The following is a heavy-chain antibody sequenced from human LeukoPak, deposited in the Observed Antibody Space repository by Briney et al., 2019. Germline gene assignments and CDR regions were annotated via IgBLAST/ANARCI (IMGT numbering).Heavy chain of an antibody. Sequence: SATLSLTCTVSGGSINSYYWSWIRQPAGKGLEWIGRIYISGSTTYIPSLKSRVTMSVDTSKNQFSLKLSSVTAADTAMYYCARISDDAFDIWGQGTMVTVSS. V-gene: IGHV4-4*07. CDR3: ARISDDAFDI. J-gene: IGHJ3*02. CDR2: IYISGST. CDR1: GGSINSYY.